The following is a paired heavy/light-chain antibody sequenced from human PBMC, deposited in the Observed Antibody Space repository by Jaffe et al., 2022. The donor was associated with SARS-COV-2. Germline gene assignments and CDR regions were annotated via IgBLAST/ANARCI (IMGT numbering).Heavy chain of an antibody. CDR3: ARVRYAVAGTGFFAFWFDP. Sequence: EVQLVESGGGLVQPGGSLRLSCAASGFTFSSYWMSWVRQAPGKGLEWVANIKQDGSEKYYVDSVKGRFTISRDNAKNSLYLQMNSLRAEDTAVYYCARVRYAVAGTGFFAFWFDPWGQGTLVTVSS. D-gene: IGHD6-19*01. J-gene: IGHJ5*02. CDR2: IKQDGSEK. V-gene: IGHV3-7*01. CDR1: GFTFSSYW.
Light chain of an antibody. CDR1: NIGSKS. V-gene: IGLV3-21*04. CDR3: QVWDSSSDHAV. CDR2: YDS. Sequence: SYVLTQPPSVSVAPGKTARITCGGNNIGSKSVHWYQQKPGQAPVLVIYYDSDRPSGIPERFSGSNSGNTATLTISRVEAGDEADYYCQVWDSSSDHAVFGGGTQLTVL. J-gene: IGLJ7*01.